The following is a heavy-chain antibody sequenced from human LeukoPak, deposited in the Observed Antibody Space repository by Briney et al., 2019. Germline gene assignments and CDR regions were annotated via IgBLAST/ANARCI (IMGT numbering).Heavy chain of an antibody. D-gene: IGHD3-9*01. CDR2: INPNSGGT. J-gene: IGHJ4*02. CDR3: ARGYAILRYFDWLPQHIDY. V-gene: IGHV1-2*02. Sequence: GASVKVSCKASGYTFTGYYMHWVRQAPGQGLEWRGWINPNSGGTNYAQKFQGRVTMTRDTSISTAYMELSRLRSDDTAVYYCARGYAILRYFDWLPQHIDYWGQGTLVTVSS. CDR1: GYTFTGYY.